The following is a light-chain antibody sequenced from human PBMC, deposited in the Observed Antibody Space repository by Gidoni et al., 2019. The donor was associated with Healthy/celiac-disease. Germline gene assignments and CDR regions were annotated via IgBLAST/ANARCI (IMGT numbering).Light chain of an antibody. CDR3: QVWDSSSDHVV. CDR1: NIGSKS. CDR2: DDS. V-gene: IGLV3-21*02. Sequence: SYVLTQPPSVSVAPGQTARITCGGNNIGSKSVHWYQQKPGQAPVLVVYDDSDRPPGIPERFSGSNSGNTATLTISRVEAGDEADYYCQVWDSSSDHVVFGGGTKLTVL. J-gene: IGLJ2*01.